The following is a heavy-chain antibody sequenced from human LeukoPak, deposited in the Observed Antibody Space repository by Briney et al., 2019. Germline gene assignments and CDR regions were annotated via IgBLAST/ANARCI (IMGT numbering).Heavy chain of an antibody. CDR2: TRNKANSYTT. CDR1: RFTFSDHY. D-gene: IGHD1-26*01. CDR3: ARAKSGSYYYYYGMDV. Sequence: PGGSLRLSCAASRFTFSDHYMDWVRQAPGKGLEWVGRTRNKANSYTTEYAASVKGRFTISRDDSKNSLYLQMNSLKTEDTAVYYCARAKSGSYYYYYGMDVWGQGTTVTVSS. V-gene: IGHV3-72*01. J-gene: IGHJ6*02.